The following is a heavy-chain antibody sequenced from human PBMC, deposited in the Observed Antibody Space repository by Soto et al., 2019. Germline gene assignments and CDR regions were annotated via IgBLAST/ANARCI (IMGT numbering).Heavy chain of an antibody. V-gene: IGHV4-39*07. CDR3: ARGVVRRVIIQYTSFFDY. CDR2: INHSGGT. Sequence: TSETQSLTSSVSRGSIGIGGSYWRWIRQHPGKRLEWIGEINHSGGTNYNPSLKSRVTISVDTPKNQFSLKVSSVTAADTAVYYCARGVVRRVIIQYTSFFDYWGLGTLVTGSS. D-gene: IGHD3-10*01. J-gene: IGHJ4*02. CDR1: RGSIGIGGSY.